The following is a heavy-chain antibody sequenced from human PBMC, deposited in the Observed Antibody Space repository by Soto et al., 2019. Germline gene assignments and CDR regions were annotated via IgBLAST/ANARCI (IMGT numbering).Heavy chain of an antibody. CDR2: ISPHTGNT. CDR3: AMVDLYVTPTPQDV. J-gene: IGHJ6*02. V-gene: IGHV1-18*01. CDR1: GYIFVYYG. Sequence: ASVKVSCKASGYIFVYYGIAWVRQAPGQGLEWLGWISPHTGNTYYATKVQGRLTLTTDTSTSTAFMDLGSLTSADTAVYYCAMVDLYVTPTPQDVRG. D-gene: IGHD3-16*01.